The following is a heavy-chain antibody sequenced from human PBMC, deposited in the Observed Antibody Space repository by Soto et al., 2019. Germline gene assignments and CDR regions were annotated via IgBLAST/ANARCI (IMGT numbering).Heavy chain of an antibody. J-gene: IGHJ3*02. V-gene: IGHV1-2*02. CDR3: ARGGGVGVAGSAAFDM. CDR1: GYPVTAYY. Sequence: QLHLVQSGAVVKKPGASVTVSCSASGYPVTAYYMHWVRQAPGRGLEWMGGINPATGAAKYTQTFQGRGTVTRVTSSSTVFMELCGRASEDTAGFYCARGGGVGVAGSAAFDMWGQGTLVTVSS. D-gene: IGHD3-3*01. CDR2: INPATGAA.